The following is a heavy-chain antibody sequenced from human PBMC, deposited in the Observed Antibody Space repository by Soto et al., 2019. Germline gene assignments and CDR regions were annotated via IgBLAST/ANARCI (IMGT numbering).Heavy chain of an antibody. CDR3: AGDQGYYYSGTDV. V-gene: IGHV4-4*07. CDR2: IYTSGST. J-gene: IGHJ6*02. CDR1: GGSISSYY. Sequence: SETLSLTXTVSGGSISSYYWSWIRQPAGKGLEWIGRIYTSGSTHYNPSLKSRVTLSVDTSKNQFSLKLTSVTAADTAVYFCAGDQGYYYSGTDVWGQGTTVTVSS.